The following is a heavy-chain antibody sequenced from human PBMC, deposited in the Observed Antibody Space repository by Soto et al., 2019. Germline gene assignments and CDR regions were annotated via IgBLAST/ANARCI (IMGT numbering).Heavy chain of an antibody. V-gene: IGHV3-74*01. Sequence: QPGGSLRLACASSVFTFSSYWMHWVRQAPGKGLVWVSRINSDGSSTSYADSVKGRFTISRDNAKNTLYLQMNSLRAEDTAVYYCARFAYGMDVWGQGTTVTVSS. CDR1: VFTFSSYW. J-gene: IGHJ6*02. CDR2: INSDGSST. CDR3: ARFAYGMDV.